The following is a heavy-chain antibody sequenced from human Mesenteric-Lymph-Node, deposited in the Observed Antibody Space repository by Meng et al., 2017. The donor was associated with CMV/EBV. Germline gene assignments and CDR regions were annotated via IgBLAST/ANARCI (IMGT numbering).Heavy chain of an antibody. D-gene: IGHD2/OR15-2a*01. Sequence: SETLSLTCTVSGASVNRYYWNWIRQTPEKGLESIGYVYNSGTTNYNPSLKSRVTMSIDTSTNQISLELTSVTAADTAVYYCARESFFDGIDVWGQGTTVTVSS. V-gene: IGHV4-59*02. CDR3: ARESFFDGIDV. J-gene: IGHJ6*02. CDR1: GASVNRYY. CDR2: VYNSGTT.